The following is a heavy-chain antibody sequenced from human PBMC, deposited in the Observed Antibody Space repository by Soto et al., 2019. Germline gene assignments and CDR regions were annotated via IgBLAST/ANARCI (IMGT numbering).Heavy chain of an antibody. CDR2: ISAYNGNT. CDR3: ARDPGYSGYDWGLGYYYGMDV. D-gene: IGHD5-12*01. V-gene: IGHV1-18*04. J-gene: IGHJ6*02. CDR1: GYTFTSYG. Sequence: ASGQVSCLASGYTFTSYGISWVRQARGQGLEWMGWISAYNGNTNYAQKLQGRVTMTTDTSTSTAYMELRSLRSDDTAVYYCARDPGYSGYDWGLGYYYGMDVWGQGTTVTASS.